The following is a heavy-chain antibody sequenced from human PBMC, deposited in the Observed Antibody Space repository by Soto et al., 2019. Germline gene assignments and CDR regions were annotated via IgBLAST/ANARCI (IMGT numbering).Heavy chain of an antibody. J-gene: IGHJ4*02. V-gene: IGHV3-33*01. CDR2: IWYDGSNK. CDR1: GFTFSSYG. D-gene: IGHD6-13*01. CDR3: ARGLGIAAAGTPLDPDYYFDY. Sequence: GGSLRLSCAASGFTFSSYGMHWVRQAPGKGLEWVAVIWYDGSNKYYADSVKGRFTISRDNSKNTLYLQMNSLRAEDTAVYYCARGLGIAAAGTPLDPDYYFDYWGQGTLVTVSS.